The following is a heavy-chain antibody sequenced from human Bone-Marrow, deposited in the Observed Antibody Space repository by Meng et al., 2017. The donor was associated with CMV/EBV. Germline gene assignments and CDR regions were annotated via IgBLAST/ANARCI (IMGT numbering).Heavy chain of an antibody. CDR2: IYYSGSI. CDR1: GWSFRGYH. D-gene: IGHD2-15*01. CDR3: ARALEVDYLDY. Sequence: SETLSLTCAVYGWSFRGYHWSWSRQPPGKGLEWIGYIYYSGSINYNPSLKSQVTISVDTSKIQCSLNLSSVTAADTAVYYSARALEVDYLDYWGQGTLVTVSS. V-gene: IGHV4-59*01. J-gene: IGHJ4*02.